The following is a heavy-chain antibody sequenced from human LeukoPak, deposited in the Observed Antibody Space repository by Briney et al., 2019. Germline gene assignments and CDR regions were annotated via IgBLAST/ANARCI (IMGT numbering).Heavy chain of an antibody. V-gene: IGHV3-33*01. D-gene: IGHD1-26*01. CDR2: IWYDGSNK. J-gene: IGHJ4*02. Sequence: GGSLRLSWAASGFTFSSYGMHWVRQAPGKGLEWVAVIWYDGSNKYYADSVKGRFTISRDNSKNTLYLQMNSLRAEDTAVYYCSSGSYYSPYYFDYWGQGTLVTVSS. CDR1: GFTFSSYG. CDR3: SSGSYYSPYYFDY.